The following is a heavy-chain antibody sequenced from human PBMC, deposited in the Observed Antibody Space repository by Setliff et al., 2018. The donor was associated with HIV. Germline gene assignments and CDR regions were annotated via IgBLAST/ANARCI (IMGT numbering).Heavy chain of an antibody. CDR2: VYFSGST. CDR3: AGRGYTTSSLDY. J-gene: IGHJ4*02. CDR1: GGSISDYY. Sequence: SETLSLTCSVSGGSISDYYWHWIRQPPGKGLEWIGYVYFSGSTNYNPSLKSRVTISIDTSKSQSSLNLTSVTAADTAVYYCAGRGYTTSSLDYWGQGALVTVSS. D-gene: IGHD2-2*02. V-gene: IGHV4-59*08.